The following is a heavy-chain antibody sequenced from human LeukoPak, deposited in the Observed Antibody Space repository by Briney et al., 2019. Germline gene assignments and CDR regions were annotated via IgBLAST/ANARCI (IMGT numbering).Heavy chain of an antibody. CDR1: RYTFTGYY. J-gene: IGHJ5*02. CDR2: IIPIFGTA. CDR3: ARLTSSSWSNRFDP. D-gene: IGHD6-13*01. V-gene: IGHV1-69*06. Sequence: GASVKVSCKASRYTFTGYYMHWVRQAPGQGLEWMGGIIPIFGTANYAQKFQGRVTITADRSTSTAYMELSSLRSEDTAVYYCARLTSSSWSNRFDPWGQGTLVTVSS.